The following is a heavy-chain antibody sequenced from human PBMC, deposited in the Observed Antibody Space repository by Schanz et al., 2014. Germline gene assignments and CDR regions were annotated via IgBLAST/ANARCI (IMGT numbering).Heavy chain of an antibody. V-gene: IGHV1-8*01. CDR3: TRGGYSYALSAFDI. J-gene: IGHJ3*02. Sequence: QVQLVQSGAEMKKPGASVKVSCKASGYTFTGYYMHWVRQAPGQGLEWMGWMNPDSGNTGYAQKFQGRVTMTTDTSTGTAYMELRSLRSDDTALYYCTRGGYSYALSAFDIWGQGTMVTVSS. D-gene: IGHD5-18*01. CDR2: MNPDSGNT. CDR1: GYTFTGYY.